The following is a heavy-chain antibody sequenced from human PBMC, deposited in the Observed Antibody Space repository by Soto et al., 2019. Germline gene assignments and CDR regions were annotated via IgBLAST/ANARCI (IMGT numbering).Heavy chain of an antibody. J-gene: IGHJ4*02. CDR3: ARLVYDTRLNYMYFDF. D-gene: IGHD2-8*01. V-gene: IGHV4-4*01. CDR1: GVSMSSGNW. Sequence: PXETLSLTCAVSGVSMSSGNWWTWVRQTPQRGLEYIGEIFHDGTANYYPSFERRVAISVDTSKNQFSLKLTSVTAADTAIYFCARLVYDTRLNYMYFDFWGQGALFTVSS. CDR2: IFHDGTA.